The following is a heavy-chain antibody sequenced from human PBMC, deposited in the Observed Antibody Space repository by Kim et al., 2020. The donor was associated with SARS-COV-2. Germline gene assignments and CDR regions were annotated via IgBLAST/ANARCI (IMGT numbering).Heavy chain of an antibody. D-gene: IGHD2-2*01. CDR2: IYYSGST. V-gene: IGHV4-39*01. CDR1: GGPISSSSYY. Sequence: SETLSLTCTFSGGPISSSSYYWGWIRQPPGKGLEWIGSIYYSGSTYYNPSLKSRVTISVDTSKNQFSLKLSSVTAADTAVYYCARLCRNCYGYYYYGMDVWGQGATVTVSS. CDR3: ARLCRNCYGYYYYGMDV. J-gene: IGHJ6*02.